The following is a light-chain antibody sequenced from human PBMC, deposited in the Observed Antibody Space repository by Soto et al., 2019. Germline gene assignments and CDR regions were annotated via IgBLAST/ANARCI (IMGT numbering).Light chain of an antibody. CDR3: QQSYSTPLA. V-gene: IGKV1-39*01. CDR1: QSISSY. CDR2: AAS. Sequence: DIQMTQSPSSLSASVGDRVTITCRASQSISSYLNWYQQKPGQAPKLLIYAASSLQCGVQSRFSGSGSGTDFTLTISSLQPEDFATYYCQQSYSTPLAFGGGTKVEIK. J-gene: IGKJ4*01.